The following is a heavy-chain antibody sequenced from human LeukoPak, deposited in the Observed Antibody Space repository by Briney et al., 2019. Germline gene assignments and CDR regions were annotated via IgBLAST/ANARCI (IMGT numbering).Heavy chain of an antibody. J-gene: IGHJ3*02. CDR3: ARGERFLEWLSRRRAFDI. CDR2: INHSGST. V-gene: IGHV4-34*01. CDR1: GGSFSGYY. D-gene: IGHD3-3*01. Sequence: PSETLSLNCAVYGGSFSGYYWSWIRQPPGKGLEWIGEINHSGSTNYNPSLKSRVTISVDASKNQFSLKLSSVTAADTAVYYCARGERFLEWLSRRRAFDIWGQGTMVTVSS.